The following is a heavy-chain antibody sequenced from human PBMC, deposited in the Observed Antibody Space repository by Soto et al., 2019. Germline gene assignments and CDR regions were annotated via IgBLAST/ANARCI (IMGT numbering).Heavy chain of an antibody. CDR3: AGDVRSAEYDY. Sequence: EVQLVESGGGLVQPGGSLRLSCEVSGFTFSIHAMNWVRQAPGKGLEWVAYIHGTRSIIYYADSVKGRFTISRHNAKNSLFLQMESIGEEDTAVYYCAGDVRSAEYDYWGQGTLVTVSS. V-gene: IGHV3-48*02. D-gene: IGHD1-26*01. CDR2: IHGTRSII. CDR1: GFTFSIHA. J-gene: IGHJ4*02.